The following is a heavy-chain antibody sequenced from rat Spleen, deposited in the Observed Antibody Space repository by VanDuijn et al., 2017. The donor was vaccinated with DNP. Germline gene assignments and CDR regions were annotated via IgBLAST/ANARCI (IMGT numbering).Heavy chain of an antibody. V-gene: IGHV2-6*01. CDR3: ARSDYSDDSFYYGYFDF. J-gene: IGHJ2*01. D-gene: IGHD1-12*02. Sequence: QVQLKESGPGLLQPSQTLSLSCAVSGFSLTNYAVAWLRQPPGKGLEWIAALSSGGNAYYNSALRSRLNINRDTSRSQVFLKMNSLQTEDTAMYFCARSDYSDDSFYYGYFDFWGQGVMVTVSS. CDR2: LSSGGNA. CDR1: GFSLTNYA.